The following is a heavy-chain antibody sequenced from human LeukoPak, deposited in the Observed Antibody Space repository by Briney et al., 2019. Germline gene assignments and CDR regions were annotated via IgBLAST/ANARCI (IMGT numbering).Heavy chain of an antibody. CDR2: IYSGGST. CDR3: ARVGVVPAAIPDGFDI. J-gene: IGHJ3*02. D-gene: IGHD2-2*01. Sequence: QPGDSLRLSCAASGFPVRSNYMSWVRPAPAKGLAWVSVIYSGGSTYYADAVKSRFTISRDNSKNTLYLQMNSLTAEDTAVYYCARVGVVPAAIPDGFDIWGQGTMVTVSS. V-gene: IGHV3-53*01. CDR1: GFPVRSNY.